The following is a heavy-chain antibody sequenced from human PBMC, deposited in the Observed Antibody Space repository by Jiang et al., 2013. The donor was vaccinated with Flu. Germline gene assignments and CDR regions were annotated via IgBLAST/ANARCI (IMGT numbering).Heavy chain of an antibody. CDR1: GGTFSSYA. CDR2: IIPILGIA. Sequence: SGAEVKKPGSSVKVSCKASGGTFSSYAISWVRQAPGQGLEWMGRIIPILGIANYAQKFQGRVTITADKSTSTAYMELSSLRSEDTAVYYCARADYGLLLHFDYWGQGTLVTVSS. D-gene: IGHD2-15*01. J-gene: IGHJ4*02. CDR3: ARADYGLLLHFDY. V-gene: IGHV1-69*04.